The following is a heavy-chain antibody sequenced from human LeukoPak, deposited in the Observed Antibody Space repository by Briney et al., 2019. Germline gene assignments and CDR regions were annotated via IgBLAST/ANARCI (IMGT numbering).Heavy chain of an antibody. D-gene: IGHD1-1*01. V-gene: IGHV3-74*01. CDR2: IHSDGSST. CDR1: GFTFSNYW. Sequence: PGGSLRLSCAASGFTFSNYWMHWVRQAPGKGLVWVSRIHSDGSSTTSADSVMGRFTISRDNAENTLYLQMNSLRAEDTAVYFCARGNAHAFDIWGQGTMVTVSS. J-gene: IGHJ3*02. CDR3: ARGNAHAFDI.